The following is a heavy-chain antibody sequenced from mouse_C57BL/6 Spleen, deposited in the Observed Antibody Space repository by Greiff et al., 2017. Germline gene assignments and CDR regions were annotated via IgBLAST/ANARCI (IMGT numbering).Heavy chain of an antibody. V-gene: IGHV1-64*01. CDR2: IHPNSGST. Sequence: VQLQQPGAELVKPGASVKLSCKASGYTFTSYWMHWVKQRPGQGLEWIGMIHPNSGSTNYNEKFKSKATLTVDKSSSTAYMQLSSLTSEDSAFYYCASRYCAYYYAMYYWGQGTSVTVSS. CDR1: GYTFTSYW. CDR3: ASRYCAYYYAMYY. J-gene: IGHJ4*01. D-gene: IGHD2-14*01.